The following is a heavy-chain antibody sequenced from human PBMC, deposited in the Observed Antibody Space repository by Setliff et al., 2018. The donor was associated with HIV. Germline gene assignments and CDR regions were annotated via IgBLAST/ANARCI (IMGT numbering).Heavy chain of an antibody. CDR3: ARAPFYYGSGSYQTFDY. Sequence: PSETLSLTCTVSGGSITSYFWSWIRQPPGKGLEWIGEINHSGSTNYNPSLKSRVTISVDTSKNQFSLKLSSVTAADTAVYYCARAPFYYGSGSYQTFDYWGQGTLVTVSS. CDR1: GGSITSYF. J-gene: IGHJ4*02. CDR2: INHSGST. D-gene: IGHD3-10*01. V-gene: IGHV4-34*01.